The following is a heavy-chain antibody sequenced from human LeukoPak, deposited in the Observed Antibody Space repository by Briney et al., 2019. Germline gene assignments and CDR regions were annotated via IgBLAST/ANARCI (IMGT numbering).Heavy chain of an antibody. Sequence: GASVKVSCKASGYTFTGYGISWVRQAPGQGLEWMGWISADNGNTNYAQKFQGRVTITTDTSTSTAYMELRSLRSEDTAVYYCARSQLERRPFDYWGQGTLVTVSS. CDR2: ISADNGNT. V-gene: IGHV1-18*01. D-gene: IGHD1-1*01. CDR3: ARSQLERRPFDY. CDR1: GYTFTGYG. J-gene: IGHJ4*02.